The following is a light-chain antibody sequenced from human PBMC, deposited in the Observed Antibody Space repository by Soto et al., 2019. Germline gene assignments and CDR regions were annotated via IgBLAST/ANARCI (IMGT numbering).Light chain of an antibody. Sequence: EIVLTQSPATLSLSPGDRATLSCRASQSISSYLAWYQQKPGQPPRLLIYDASNRATGIPARFSGSGSGTDFTLTISSLEPEDFAVYYCQQRSYWPTFGQGTKVDIK. CDR1: QSISSY. CDR2: DAS. V-gene: IGKV3-11*01. J-gene: IGKJ1*01. CDR3: QQRSYWPT.